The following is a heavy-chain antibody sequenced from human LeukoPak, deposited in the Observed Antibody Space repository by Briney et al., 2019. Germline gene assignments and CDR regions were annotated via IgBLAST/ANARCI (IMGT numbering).Heavy chain of an antibody. CDR2: IYPGDSDT. CDR3: ARPEAVAATGAFDI. J-gene: IGHJ3*02. Sequence: GESLKISCKGSGYSFTNYWIGWVRQLPGKGLEWMGIIYPGDSDTKYSPSFQGQVTISADRSINTAYLQWSSLKASDTAMYYCARPEAVAATGAFDIRGQGTMVTVSS. D-gene: IGHD6-19*01. CDR1: GYSFTNYW. V-gene: IGHV5-51*01.